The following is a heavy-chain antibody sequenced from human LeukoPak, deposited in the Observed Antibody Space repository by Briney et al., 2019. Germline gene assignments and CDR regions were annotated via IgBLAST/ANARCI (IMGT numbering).Heavy chain of an antibody. CDR2: VYHSGTS. J-gene: IGHJ4*02. Sequence: ETLSLTCTVSGGSINTYYWSWIRQPPGKGLEWIASVYHSGTSNYNPSLRSRVTISVDTSKNQFSLRVNSVTAADTAVYYCARSNYGSGTYSGFDYWGQGTLVTVSS. CDR3: ARSNYGSGTYSGFDY. CDR1: GGSINTYY. D-gene: IGHD3-10*01. V-gene: IGHV4-59*01.